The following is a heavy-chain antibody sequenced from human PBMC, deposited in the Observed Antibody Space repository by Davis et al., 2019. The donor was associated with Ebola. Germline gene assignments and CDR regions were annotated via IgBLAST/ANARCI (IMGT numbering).Heavy chain of an antibody. Sequence: AGSLTLSCAASGFTFSSYEMSWVRQAPGKGLEWVANIKQDGSEKYYVDSVKGRFTISRDNAKNSLYLQMNSLRAEDTAVYYCARDSLSIAARFASHWFDPWGQGTLVTVSS. CDR1: GFTFSSYE. D-gene: IGHD6-6*01. CDR2: IKQDGSEK. V-gene: IGHV3-7*01. J-gene: IGHJ5*02. CDR3: ARDSLSIAARFASHWFDP.